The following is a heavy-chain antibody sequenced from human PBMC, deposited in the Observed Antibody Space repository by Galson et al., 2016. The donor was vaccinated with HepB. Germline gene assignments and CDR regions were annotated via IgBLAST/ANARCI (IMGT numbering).Heavy chain of an antibody. D-gene: IGHD1-26*01. CDR3: VRDHGLSYMLDY. Sequence: SCKVSGYIFTSYAVHWVRQAPGQTLEWMGWLNTDNANTIYSQKFRARLTLTRDTSATTAYMELSSLRSEDTAVYYCVRDHGLSYMLDYWGQGALVTVSS. CDR1: GYIFTSYA. V-gene: IGHV1-3*04. J-gene: IGHJ4*02. CDR2: LNTDNANT.